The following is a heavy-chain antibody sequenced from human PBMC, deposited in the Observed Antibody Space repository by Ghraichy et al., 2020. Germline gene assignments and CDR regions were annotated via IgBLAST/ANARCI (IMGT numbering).Heavy chain of an antibody. Sequence: SETLSLTCTVSGGSISNYYWSWIRQPPGKGLEWIGYIYYSRSTNYNPSLKSRVTISINTSKNQFSLKVTSVTAADTAVYYCERGLGLNWFDPWGQGTLVTVSS. CDR3: ERGLGLNWFDP. V-gene: IGHV4-59*01. CDR1: GGSISNYY. J-gene: IGHJ5*02. CDR2: IYYSRST. D-gene: IGHD6-6*01.